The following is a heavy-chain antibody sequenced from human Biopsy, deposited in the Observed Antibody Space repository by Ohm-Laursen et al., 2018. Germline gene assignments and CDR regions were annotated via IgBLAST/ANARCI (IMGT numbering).Heavy chain of an antibody. D-gene: IGHD1-26*01. CDR2: ISVYNGNT. V-gene: IGHV1-18*01. Sequence: SVKVSCKASGYTFGNYGISWVRQAPGQGLERMGWISVYNGNTDYPHKFQGRVTLTTDISTSTAYMELRSLTSDDTAIYYCARDVVGRGASFFDFWGQGTSVTVSS. CDR3: ARDVVGRGASFFDF. J-gene: IGHJ4*02. CDR1: GYTFGNYG.